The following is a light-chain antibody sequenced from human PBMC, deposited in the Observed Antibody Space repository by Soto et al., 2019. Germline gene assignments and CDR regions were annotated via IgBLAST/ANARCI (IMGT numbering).Light chain of an antibody. CDR3: QQLNSYPLT. J-gene: IGKJ4*01. Sequence: DIQLTQSPSFLSASVGDRVTITCRASQGISSYLAWYQQKPGKAPKLLFYAASTLQSEVPSRFSGSESGTEFTLTISSLQPEDFATYYCQQLNSYPLTFGGETKVEIK. CDR2: AAS. CDR1: QGISSY. V-gene: IGKV1-9*01.